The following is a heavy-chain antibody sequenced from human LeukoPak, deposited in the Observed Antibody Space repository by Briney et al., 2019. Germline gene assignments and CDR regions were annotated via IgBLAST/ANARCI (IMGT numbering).Heavy chain of an antibody. CDR2: IYYSGST. D-gene: IGHD2-15*01. V-gene: IGHV4-59*01. CDR3: ARENRYCTGGNCYEMFDS. J-gene: IGHJ4*02. CDR1: GGSMNNYY. Sequence: PSETLSLTCTVSGGSMNNYYWSWIRQTPGKGLEWIGYIYYSGSTSYNPSLQGRVILSVDTSKNQFSLKMTSVTAADTAVYYCARENRYCTGGNCYEMFDSWGQGTLVSVFS.